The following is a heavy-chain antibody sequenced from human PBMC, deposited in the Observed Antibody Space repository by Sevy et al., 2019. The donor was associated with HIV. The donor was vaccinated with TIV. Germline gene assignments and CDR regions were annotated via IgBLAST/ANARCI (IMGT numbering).Heavy chain of an antibody. V-gene: IGHV3-23*01. Sequence: GGSLRLSCAASGFTFSSYAMSWVRQAPGKGLEWVSAISGSGGSTYYADSVKGRFTISRDNSKNTLYLQMNSLRAKDTAVYYCAKAGTRSTYYYGSGSPEAGFDPWGQGTLVTVSS. CDR2: ISGSGGST. CDR3: AKAGTRSTYYYGSGSPEAGFDP. J-gene: IGHJ5*02. D-gene: IGHD3-10*01. CDR1: GFTFSSYA.